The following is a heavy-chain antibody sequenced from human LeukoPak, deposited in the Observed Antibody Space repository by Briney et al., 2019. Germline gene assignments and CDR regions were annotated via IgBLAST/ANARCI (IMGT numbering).Heavy chain of an antibody. D-gene: IGHD2-21*01. V-gene: IGHV4-39*01. CDR2: IYYSGST. CDR1: GGSISTNNYY. Sequence: PSETLSLTCTVSGGSISTNNYYWGWIRQPPGKGLEWIGSIYYSGSTYYNPSLKSRITISVDTSKNQFSLKLSSVTAADTAVYFCASGEAGPAVVNYYYYYYGMDVWGQGTTVTVSS. J-gene: IGHJ6*02. CDR3: ASGEAGPAVVNYYYYYYGMDV.